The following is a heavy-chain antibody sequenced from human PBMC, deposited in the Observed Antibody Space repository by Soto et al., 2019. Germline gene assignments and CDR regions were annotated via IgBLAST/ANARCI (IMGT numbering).Heavy chain of an antibody. D-gene: IGHD5-18*01. Sequence: QLQLQESGPGLVKPSETLSLTCTVSGGSISSSSYYWGWIRQPPGKGLEWIGSIYYSGSTYYNPSLKSRVTISVDTSKNQFSLKLSSVTAADTAVYYCARHRGYSYGYWYFDLWGRGTLVTVSS. CDR2: IYYSGST. V-gene: IGHV4-39*01. CDR3: ARHRGYSYGYWYFDL. J-gene: IGHJ2*01. CDR1: GGSISSSSYY.